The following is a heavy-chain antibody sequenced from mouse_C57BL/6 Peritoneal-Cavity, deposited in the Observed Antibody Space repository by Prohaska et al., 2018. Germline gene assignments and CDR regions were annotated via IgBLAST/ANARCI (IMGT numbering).Heavy chain of an antibody. V-gene: IGHV7-3*01. CDR3: ARSTVVFDY. CDR2: IRYKANGYTT. J-gene: IGHJ2*01. Sequence: EVKLVESGGGLVQPGGSLSLSCAASGFTFTDYYMSWVRQPPGKALEWLGFIRYKANGYTTEYSASVKGRFTISRDNSQSILYLQMNALRAEDSATYYCARSTVVFDYWGQGTTLTVSS. D-gene: IGHD1-1*01. CDR1: GFTFTDYY.